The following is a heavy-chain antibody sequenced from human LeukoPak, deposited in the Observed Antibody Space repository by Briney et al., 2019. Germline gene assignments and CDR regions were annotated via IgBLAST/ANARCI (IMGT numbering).Heavy chain of an antibody. CDR2: ISSRSSYI. J-gene: IGHJ4*02. V-gene: IGHV3-21*01. CDR3: VRRAVSGEEALDFDY. Sequence: GGSLRLSCAASGFTFSAHSMNWVRQAPGKGLEGVASISSRSSYIYYGGSVKGRFTVSRDNARNSVYLQMNSLRVEDTAVYYCVRRAVSGEEALDFDYWGQGTLVTVSS. D-gene: IGHD6-19*01. CDR1: GFTFSAHS.